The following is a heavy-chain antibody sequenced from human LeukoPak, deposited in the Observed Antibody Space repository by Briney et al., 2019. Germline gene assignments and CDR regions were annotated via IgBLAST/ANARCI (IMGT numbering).Heavy chain of an antibody. J-gene: IGHJ4*02. CDR1: GGSISSSSYY. CDR3: ARSRGYSYGLWGY. CDR2: IYYSGST. D-gene: IGHD5-18*01. V-gene: IGHV4-39*07. Sequence: SETLSLTCTVSGGSISSSSYYWGWIRQPPGKGLEWIGSIYYSGSTYYNPSLKSRVTISVDTSKNQFSLKLSSVTAADTAVYYCARSRGYSYGLWGYWGQGTLVTVSS.